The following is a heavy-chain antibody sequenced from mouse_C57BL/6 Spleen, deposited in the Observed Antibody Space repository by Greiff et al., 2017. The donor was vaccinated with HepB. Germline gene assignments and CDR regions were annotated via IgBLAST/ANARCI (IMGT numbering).Heavy chain of an antibody. CDR1: GYTFTSYW. J-gene: IGHJ2*01. Sequence: QVQLQQPGAELVKPGASVKMSCKASGYTFTSYWITWVKQRPGQGLEWIGDIYPGSGSTNYNEKFKSKATLTVDTSSSTAYMQLSSLTSEDSAVYYCAREGLRRLRLDYWGQGTTLTVSS. D-gene: IGHD1-2*01. CDR3: AREGLRRLRLDY. V-gene: IGHV1-55*01. CDR2: IYPGSGST.